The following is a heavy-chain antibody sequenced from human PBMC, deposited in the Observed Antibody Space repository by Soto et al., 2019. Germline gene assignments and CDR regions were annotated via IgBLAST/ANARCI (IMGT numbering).Heavy chain of an antibody. D-gene: IGHD1-20*01. CDR2: ITYNDFT. CDR1: GVSISSSY. Sequence: QVQLQQSGPGLVKPSETLSLICSVSGVSISSSYWTWFRQPPGKGLEWIGYITYNDFTSYNPSLKSRGPITLDTSRNQLSLTLTSLTAEGTAVYYCARDARYQDYWGKGTRTIVSS. V-gene: IGHV4-59*12. J-gene: IGHJ4*02. CDR3: ARDARYQDY.